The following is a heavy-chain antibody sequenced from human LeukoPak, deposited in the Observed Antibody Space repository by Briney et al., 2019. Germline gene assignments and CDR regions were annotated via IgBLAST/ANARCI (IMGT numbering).Heavy chain of an antibody. CDR3: ARVPVVAAFYYFDY. J-gene: IGHJ4*02. V-gene: IGHV1-18*01. CDR1: GYTFTSYG. CDR2: ISAYNGNT. Sequence: ASVKVSCKASGYTFTSYGISWVRQAPGQGLEWMGWISAYNGNTNYAQKLQGRVTMTTDTSASTAYMELRSLRSDDTAVYYCARVPVVAAFYYFDYWGQGTLVTVSS. D-gene: IGHD2-15*01.